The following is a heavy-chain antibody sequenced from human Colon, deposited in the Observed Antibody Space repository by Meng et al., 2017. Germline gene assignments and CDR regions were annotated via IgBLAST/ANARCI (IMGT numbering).Heavy chain of an antibody. CDR2: ISFNSGGS. V-gene: IGHV3-9*01. CDR1: GFTFDNYA. CDR3: AKGSSGSFPNYFDY. Sequence: GGSLRLSCAASGFTFDNYAMHWVRQAPGKGLEWVSGISFNSGGSVYADSVKGRFTISRDNAKNSLYLQMNSLRIEDTASYYCAKGSSGSFPNYFDYWGQGTLVTVSS. D-gene: IGHD3-22*01. J-gene: IGHJ4*02.